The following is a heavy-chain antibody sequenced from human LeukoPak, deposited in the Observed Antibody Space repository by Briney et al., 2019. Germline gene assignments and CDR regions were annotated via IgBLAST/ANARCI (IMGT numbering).Heavy chain of an antibody. J-gene: IGHJ4*02. V-gene: IGHV3-21*01. Sequence: GGSLRVSCAASGFRFSNYGMNWVRQAPGKGLEWLSSIGSSGIHTFYAGSVKGRFTISRDNTKNSLYLQMYNLRVEDTALYYCARGEAIWGPLFDDWGQGTLVTVSS. CDR3: ARGEAIWGPLFDD. CDR2: IGSSGIHT. D-gene: IGHD7-27*01. CDR1: GFRFSNYG.